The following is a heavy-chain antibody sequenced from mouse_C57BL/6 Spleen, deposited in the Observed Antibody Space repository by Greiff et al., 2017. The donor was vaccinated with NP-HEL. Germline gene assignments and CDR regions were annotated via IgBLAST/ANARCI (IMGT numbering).Heavy chain of an antibody. CDR2: IYPGGGYT. V-gene: IGHV1-63*01. D-gene: IGHD1-1*01. J-gene: IGHJ1*03. CDR3: ARSGGDYYGSSSWDFDV. CDR1: GYTFTNYW. Sequence: QVQLQQSGAELVRPGTSVKMSCKASGYTFTNYWIGWAKQRPGHGLEWIGDIYPGGGYTNYNEKFKGKATLTADTSSSTAYMQFSSLTSEDSAIYYCARSGGDYYGSSSWDFDVWGTGTTVTVSS.